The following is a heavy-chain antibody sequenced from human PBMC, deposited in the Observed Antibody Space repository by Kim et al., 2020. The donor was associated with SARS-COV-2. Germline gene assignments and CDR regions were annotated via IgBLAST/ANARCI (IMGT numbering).Heavy chain of an antibody. CDR2: KQYGTEK. V-gene: IGHV3-7*01. J-gene: IGHJ4*02. CDR3: ARHLVY. D-gene: IGHD3-3*02. Sequence: KQYGTEKYYFDSVEGRLTISRDNAKNSLYLQMKSLSAEYTAVYYCARHLVYWGQGALVTVSS.